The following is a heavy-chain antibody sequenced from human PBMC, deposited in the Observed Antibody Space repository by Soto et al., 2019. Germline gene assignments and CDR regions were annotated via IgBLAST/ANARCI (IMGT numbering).Heavy chain of an antibody. CDR2: IYPGDSDT. V-gene: IGHV5-51*01. J-gene: IGHJ3*02. D-gene: IGHD6-19*01. CDR3: ARSFKMNGLFGYSSGRDAFDI. Sequence: GESLKISCKGSGYSFTSYWIGWVRQMPGKGLEWMGIIYPGDSDTRYSPSFQGQVTISADKSISTAYLQWSSLKASDTAMYYCARSFKMNGLFGYSSGRDAFDIWGQGTMVTVSS. CDR1: GYSFTSYW.